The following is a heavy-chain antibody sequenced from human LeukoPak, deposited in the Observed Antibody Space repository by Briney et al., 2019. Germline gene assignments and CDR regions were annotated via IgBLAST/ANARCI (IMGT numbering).Heavy chain of an antibody. CDR2: ISGNGAGT. D-gene: IGHD2-15*01. J-gene: IGHJ4*02. CDR1: GFTFSSHA. Sequence: GGSLRLSCTPSGFTFSSHAMSWVRQAPGKGLEWVSGISGNGAGTYYGDSVKGRFTISRDNSKNTLYLQMNSLRAEDTAVYYCARVATRFYFDYWGQGTLVTVSS. V-gene: IGHV3-23*02. CDR3: ARVATRFYFDY.